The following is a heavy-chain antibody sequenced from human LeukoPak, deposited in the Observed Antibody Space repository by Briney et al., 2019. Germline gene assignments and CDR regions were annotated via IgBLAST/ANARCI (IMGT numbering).Heavy chain of an antibody. V-gene: IGHV4-4*02. J-gene: IGHJ6*02. CDR1: GGSISSSNW. D-gene: IGHD2-2*01. CDR3: ARRTSYNYGMDV. Sequence: SGTLSLTCAVSGGSISSSNWWSWVRPPPGKGLGWIGEIYHSGSTNYNPSLKSGVTISVDKSKNQFSLKLSSVTAAHTAVYYCARRTSYNYGMDVCGQGTTVTASS. CDR2: IYHSGST.